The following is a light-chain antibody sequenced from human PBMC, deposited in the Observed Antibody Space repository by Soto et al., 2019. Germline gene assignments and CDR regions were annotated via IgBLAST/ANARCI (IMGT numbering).Light chain of an antibody. V-gene: IGKV3-20*01. J-gene: IGKJ5*01. CDR2: GAS. CDR3: QQYGNSPLIS. CDR1: QTVSITY. Sequence: VLTQSPGTLSLSPGESATLSCRASQTVSITYLTWYQQKPGQAPRLLLCGASKRATGIPDRFSGSGSGRDFTLTISGLETEDFAVYYCQQYGNSPLISFGQGTRLEI.